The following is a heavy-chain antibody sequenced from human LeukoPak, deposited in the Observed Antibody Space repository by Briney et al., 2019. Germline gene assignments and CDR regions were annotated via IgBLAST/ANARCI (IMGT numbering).Heavy chain of an antibody. Sequence: GGSLRLSCAASGFTFSSYAMSWVRQAPGKGLEWVSAISGSGGSTYYADSVKGRFTISRDNARNTLYLQMNSLRAEDTAVYYCASACSGGSCYDFDYWGQGTLVTVSS. D-gene: IGHD2-15*01. J-gene: IGHJ4*02. CDR2: ISGSGGST. CDR1: GFTFSSYA. CDR3: ASACSGGSCYDFDY. V-gene: IGHV3-23*01.